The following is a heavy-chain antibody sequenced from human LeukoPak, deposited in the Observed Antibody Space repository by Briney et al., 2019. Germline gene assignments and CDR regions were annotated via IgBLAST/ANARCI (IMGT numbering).Heavy chain of an antibody. CDR1: GGTFSNYA. CDR2: IIPIFGTA. CDR3: ARHCGGDCYHFDY. V-gene: IGHV1-69*06. D-gene: IGHD2-21*02. J-gene: IGHJ4*02. Sequence: GASVKVSCKASGGTFSNYAISWVRQAPGQGLEWMGGIIPIFGTANYAQKFQGRVTITADKSTNTAYMELSSLRSEDTAVYYCARHCGGDCYHFDYWGQGTLVTVSS.